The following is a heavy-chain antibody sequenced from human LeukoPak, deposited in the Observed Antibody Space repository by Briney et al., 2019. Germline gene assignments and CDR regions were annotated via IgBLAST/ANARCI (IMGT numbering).Heavy chain of an antibody. J-gene: IGHJ5*02. CDR2: INPSGGST. V-gene: IGHV1-46*01. Sequence: ASVKVSCKASGYTFTSYYMHWVRQAPGQGLEWMGIINPSGGSTSYAQKFQGRVTMTRDMSTSTVYMELSSLRSEGTAVYYCARAYYDFWSGYYGDPFSYNWFDPWGQGTLVTVSS. CDR3: ARAYYDFWSGYYGDPFSYNWFDP. CDR1: GYTFTSYY. D-gene: IGHD3-3*01.